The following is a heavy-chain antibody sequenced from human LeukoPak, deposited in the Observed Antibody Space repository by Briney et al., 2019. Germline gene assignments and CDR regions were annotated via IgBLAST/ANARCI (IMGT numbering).Heavy chain of an antibody. J-gene: IGHJ4*02. CDR3: ATQTGSGLFILP. Sequence: SETLSLTCAVYGGSFSGYYWSWIRQPPGKGLEWIGSIYYSGNTYYNASFKSQVSISIDTSKNQFSLRLTSVTAADTAVYYCATQTGSGLFILPGGQGTLVTVSS. D-gene: IGHD3/OR15-3a*01. CDR1: GGSFSGYY. CDR2: IYYSGNT. V-gene: IGHV4-34*01.